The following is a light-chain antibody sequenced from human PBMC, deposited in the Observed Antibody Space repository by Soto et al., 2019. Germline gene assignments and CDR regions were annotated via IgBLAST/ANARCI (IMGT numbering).Light chain of an antibody. Sequence: EIMMTQSQATLSVSPGERATLSCRASHSVSSNLAWYQQKPGQTHRLLIYGVSTRATGIPARFSGGGSGTEFTLTISSLQSEDFAVYYCQQYNDWPLAFGQGTRLEIK. V-gene: IGKV3-15*01. CDR2: GVS. J-gene: IGKJ5*01. CDR1: HSVSSN. CDR3: QQYNDWPLA.